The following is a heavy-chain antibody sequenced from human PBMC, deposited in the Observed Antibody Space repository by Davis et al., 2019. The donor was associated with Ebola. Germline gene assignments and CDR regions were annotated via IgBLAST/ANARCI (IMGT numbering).Heavy chain of an antibody. J-gene: IGHJ5*02. CDR1: GGTFTSYA. Sequence: SVQVSCKASGGTFTSYAISWVRQAPGQGLEWMGGIIPLFGTANYAQKFQDRVTITSDESTSTSYMELNSLRSDDTAVYFCARGGGGDSSGFQSWFDPWGQGTLVTVSS. D-gene: IGHD3-22*01. CDR3: ARGGGGDSSGFQSWFDP. V-gene: IGHV1-69*13. CDR2: IIPLFGTA.